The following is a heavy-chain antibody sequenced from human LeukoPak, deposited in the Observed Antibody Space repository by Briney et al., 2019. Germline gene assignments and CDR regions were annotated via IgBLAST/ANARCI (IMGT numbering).Heavy chain of an antibody. D-gene: IGHD2-21*02. J-gene: IGHJ4*02. Sequence: PSETLSLTCAVSGGSISSGGYSWSWIRQPPGKGLEWIGYIYHSGSTYYNPSLKSRVAISVDTSKNQFSLKLSSVTAADTAVYYRARGAVVTAYFDYWGQGTLVTVSS. CDR1: GGSISSGGYS. V-gene: IGHV4-30-2*01. CDR2: IYHSGST. CDR3: ARGAVVTAYFDY.